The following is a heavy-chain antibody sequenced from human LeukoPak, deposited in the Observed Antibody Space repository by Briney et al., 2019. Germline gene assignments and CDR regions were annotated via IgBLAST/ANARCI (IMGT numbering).Heavy chain of an antibody. CDR2: IYTTGTT. Sequence: SETLSLTCTVSGGSISTDSYYWSWLRQPAGKGLEWIGRIYTTGTTDYKFSLKSRVTISLDTTKNQFSLTLSSVTAADTAVYYCARGNGSGGSSYYMDVWGKGTTVTISS. D-gene: IGHD3-10*01. CDR1: GGSISTDSYY. CDR3: ARGNGSGGSSYYMDV. V-gene: IGHV4-61*02. J-gene: IGHJ6*03.